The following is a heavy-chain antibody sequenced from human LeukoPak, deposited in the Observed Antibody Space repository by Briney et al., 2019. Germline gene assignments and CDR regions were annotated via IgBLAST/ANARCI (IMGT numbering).Heavy chain of an antibody. CDR3: AREVGKGSRDMDV. CDR2: ISSSSYI. V-gene: IGHV3-21*01. D-gene: IGHD4-23*01. CDR1: GFTFSSYS. Sequence: TGGSLRLSCAASGFTFSSYSMNWVRQAPGKGLEWVSSISSSSYIYYADSVKGRFTTSRDNAKNSLYLQMNSLRAEDTAVYYCAREVGKGSRDMDVWGKGTTVTVSS. J-gene: IGHJ6*03.